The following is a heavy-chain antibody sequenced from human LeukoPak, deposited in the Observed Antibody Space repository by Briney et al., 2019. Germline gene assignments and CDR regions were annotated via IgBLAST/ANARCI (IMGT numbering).Heavy chain of an antibody. CDR3: ATEASSGLED. D-gene: IGHD6-19*01. CDR1: GLTFSSYW. J-gene: IGHJ4*02. Sequence: GGSLRLSCAASGLTFSSYWMGWVRQAPGKGLEWVANIKQDGSEKYYLDSVKGQFTISRDNAENSLYLQMNSLRAEDTAVYYCATEASSGLEDWGQGILVTVSS. CDR2: IKQDGSEK. V-gene: IGHV3-7*01.